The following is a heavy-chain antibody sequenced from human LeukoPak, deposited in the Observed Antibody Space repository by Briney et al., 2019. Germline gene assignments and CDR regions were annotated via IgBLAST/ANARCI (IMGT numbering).Heavy chain of an antibody. D-gene: IGHD5-24*01. Sequence: ASVKVSCKASGYTFTSYYMHWVRQAPGYGLEWMGIINPSGGSTSYAQKFQGRVTMTRDTSTSTVYMELSSLRSEDTAVYYCARDRPNRDGYNRPYYYYYGMDVWGQGTTVTVSS. CDR2: INPSGGST. CDR1: GYTFTSYY. CDR3: ARDRPNRDGYNRPYYYYYGMDV. V-gene: IGHV1-46*01. J-gene: IGHJ6*02.